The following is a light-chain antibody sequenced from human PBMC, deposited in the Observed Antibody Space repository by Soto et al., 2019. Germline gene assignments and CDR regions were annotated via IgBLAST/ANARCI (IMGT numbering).Light chain of an antibody. Sequence: QSVLTQPLSVSGAPGQRVTISCTGCSSNIGAGYDVHWYQQLPGTAPKLLIYGNNNRPSGVPDRFSGSKSGTSASLAITGLQAQDEADYYCQSYDSSLSCSEVFGGGTKLTVL. CDR2: GNN. V-gene: IGLV1-40*01. J-gene: IGLJ2*01. CDR3: QSYDSSLSCSEV. CDR1: SSNIGAGYD.